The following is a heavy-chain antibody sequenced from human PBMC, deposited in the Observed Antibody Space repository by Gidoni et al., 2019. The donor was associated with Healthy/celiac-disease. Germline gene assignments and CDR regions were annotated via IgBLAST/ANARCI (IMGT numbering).Heavy chain of an antibody. CDR2: ISYDGSNK. Sequence: QVQLVESGGGVVQPGRSLRLSCAASGFTFRGYGMHWVRQAPGKGLEWVAVISYDGSNKYYADSVKGRFTISRDNSKNTLYLQMNSLRAEDTAVYYCAKERLAGLRPFVSDSVPGYWGQGTLVTVSS. V-gene: IGHV3-30*18. D-gene: IGHD3-16*01. CDR1: GFTFRGYG. J-gene: IGHJ4*02. CDR3: AKERLAGLRPFVSDSVPGY.